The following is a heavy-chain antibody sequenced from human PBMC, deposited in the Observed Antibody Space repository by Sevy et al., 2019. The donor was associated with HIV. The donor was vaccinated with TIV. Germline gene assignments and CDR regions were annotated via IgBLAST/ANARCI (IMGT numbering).Heavy chain of an antibody. CDR1: GFTFSSYS. CDR3: ARVPIAAAGSGGGYYYGMDV. CDR2: ISSSSSYI. V-gene: IGHV3-21*01. D-gene: IGHD6-13*01. Sequence: GGSLRLSCAASGFTFSSYSMNWVRQAPGKGLEWVSSISSSSSYIYYANSVKGRFTISRDNAKNSLYLQMKSLRAEDTAVYYCARVPIAAAGSGGGYYYGMDVWGQGTTVTVSS. J-gene: IGHJ6*02.